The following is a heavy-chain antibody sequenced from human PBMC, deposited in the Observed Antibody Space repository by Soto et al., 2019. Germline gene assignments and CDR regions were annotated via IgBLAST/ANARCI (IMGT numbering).Heavy chain of an antibody. D-gene: IGHD6-6*01. V-gene: IGHV3-30-3*01. CDR1: GFSFSSYA. CDR2: IPYAGSNK. CDR3: ARDRVQQRVRSVDV. J-gene: IGHJ6*02. Sequence: QVQVVESGGGVVQPGGSLRLSCAASGFSFSSYAMHWARQAPGKGLEWVAVIPYAGSNKYYADSVKGRFTIARDNSRNTLYLEMNSLRVEDTAVYYCARDRVQQRVRSVDVWGQGTTVTVSS.